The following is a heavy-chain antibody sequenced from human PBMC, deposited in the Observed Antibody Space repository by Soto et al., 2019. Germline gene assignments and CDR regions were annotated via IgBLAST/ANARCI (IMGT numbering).Heavy chain of an antibody. V-gene: IGHV4-34*01. Sequence: QVQLQQWGAGLLKPSETLSLTCAVYGGSFSGYYWSWIRQPPGKGLEWIGEINHSGSTNYNPSLKRRVTLQGGPSNNQFSLKPSSGTAADTAVYYCARSGDCSGGSCYAISGNAFDIWGQGTMVTVSS. D-gene: IGHD2-15*01. CDR3: ARSGDCSGGSCYAISGNAFDI. CDR1: GGSFSGYY. J-gene: IGHJ3*02. CDR2: INHSGST.